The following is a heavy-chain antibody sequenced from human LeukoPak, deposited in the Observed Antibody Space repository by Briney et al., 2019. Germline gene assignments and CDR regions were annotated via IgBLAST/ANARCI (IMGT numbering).Heavy chain of an antibody. D-gene: IGHD5-12*01. CDR2: SNPEDGET. J-gene: IGHJ4*02. Sequence: ATVKVSCKVSGYTLTELSMYWVRQAPGKGLEWMGGSNPEDGETIYAQKFQGRVTITADKSTSTAYMELSSLRSEDTAVYYCASIYSGYDYGSDYWGQGTLVTVSS. CDR3: ASIYSGYDYGSDY. CDR1: GYTLTELS. V-gene: IGHV1-24*01.